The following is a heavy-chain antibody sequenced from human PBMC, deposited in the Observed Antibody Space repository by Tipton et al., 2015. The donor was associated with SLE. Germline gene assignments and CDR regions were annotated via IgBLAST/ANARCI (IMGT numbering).Heavy chain of an antibody. CDR2: INPNSGGT. V-gene: IGHV1-2*02. CDR1: GYTFSSYA. J-gene: IGHJ4*02. D-gene: IGHD5-12*01. Sequence: QLVQSGSELKKPGASVKVSCKASGYTFSSYAMNWVRQAPGQGLEWMGWINPNSGGTNYAQKFQGRVTMTRDTSISTAYMEVSSLRSDDTAVFYCARTSEYTSPHSGYWGQGTLVTVSS. CDR3: ARTSEYTSPHSGY.